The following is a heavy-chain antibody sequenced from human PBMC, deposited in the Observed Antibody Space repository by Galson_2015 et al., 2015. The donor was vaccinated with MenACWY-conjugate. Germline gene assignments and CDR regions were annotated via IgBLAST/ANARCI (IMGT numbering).Heavy chain of an antibody. Sequence: SVKVSCKVSGYTLTELSMHWVRQAPGKGLEWMGGFDPEDGETIYAQKFQGRVTMTEDTSTDTAYMELSSLRSEDTAVYYCATGDILTGYYYYFDYWGQGTLVTVSS. D-gene: IGHD3-9*01. V-gene: IGHV1-24*01. CDR1: GYTLTELS. J-gene: IGHJ4*02. CDR3: ATGDILTGYYYYFDY. CDR2: FDPEDGET.